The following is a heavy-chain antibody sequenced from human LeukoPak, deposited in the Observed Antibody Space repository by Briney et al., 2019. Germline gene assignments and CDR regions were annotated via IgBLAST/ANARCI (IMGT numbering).Heavy chain of an antibody. Sequence: SETLSLTCAVYGGSFSGYYWSWIRQPPGKGLEWIGEINHSGSTNYNPSLKSRVTISVDTSKNQFSLKLSSVTAAGTAVYYCARHSRSRRYFDWSQVDYFDYWGQGTLVTVSS. CDR3: ARHSRSRRYFDWSQVDYFDY. D-gene: IGHD3-9*01. V-gene: IGHV4-34*01. CDR2: INHSGST. CDR1: GGSFSGYY. J-gene: IGHJ4*02.